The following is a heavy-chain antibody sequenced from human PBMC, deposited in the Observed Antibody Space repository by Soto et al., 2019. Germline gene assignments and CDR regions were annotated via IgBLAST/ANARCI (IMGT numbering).Heavy chain of an antibody. CDR1: GFTFSLYT. V-gene: IGHV3-30-3*01. D-gene: IGHD6-19*01. CDR2: TSYDGSTE. Sequence: GGSLRLSCAASGFTFSLYTMHWVRQAPGKGLEWLAVTSYDGSTEYYADSVKGRFTISRDNSKNTVYLQMNSLRGDDTAVYYCARDPQNSSGWYDFWGQGTLVTVSS. CDR3: ARDPQNSSGWYDF. J-gene: IGHJ4*02.